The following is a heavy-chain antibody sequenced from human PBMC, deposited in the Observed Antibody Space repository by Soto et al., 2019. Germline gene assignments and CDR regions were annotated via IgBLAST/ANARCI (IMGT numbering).Heavy chain of an antibody. Sequence: QVQLQVSGPGLVKPSETLSLTCSVSGCSISSYYCSWFRQPPGKGLEWIGHMHYGGNSHYNPSLRRRGTISGDTSKNQASRNLNYVTLADTARDYCTREGFGSIRGFVDGWAEGATGTVSS. J-gene: IGHJ6*04. V-gene: IGHV4-59*12. CDR3: TREGFGSIRGFVDG. D-gene: IGHD3-10*01. CDR2: MHYGGNS. CDR1: GCSISSYY.